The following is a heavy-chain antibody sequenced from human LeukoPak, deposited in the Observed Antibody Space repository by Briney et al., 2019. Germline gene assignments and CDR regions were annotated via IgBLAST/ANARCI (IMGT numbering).Heavy chain of an antibody. CDR1: GYTFTSYF. CDR3: ARDRNANDY. CDR2: INPSSGST. V-gene: IGHV1-46*01. D-gene: IGHD4-11*01. Sequence: ASVKVSCKASGYTFTSYFMHWVRQAPGQGLEWMGRINPSSGSTSYAQKFQGRVTMTRDTSTSTVYMDLSSLRSEDTAVYYCARDRNANDYWGQGTLVIVSS. J-gene: IGHJ4*02.